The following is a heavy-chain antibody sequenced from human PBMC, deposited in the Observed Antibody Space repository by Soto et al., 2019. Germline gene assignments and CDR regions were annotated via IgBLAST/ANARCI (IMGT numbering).Heavy chain of an antibody. CDR2: IYYSGST. CDR3: ARKTVVVPAAMGSGPIYYFDY. Sequence: KPSETLSLTCTVSGGSISSYYWSWIRQPPGKGLEWIGYIYYSGSTNYNPSLKSRVTISVDTSKNQFSLKLSSVTVADTAVYYCARKTVVVPAAMGSGPIYYFDYWGQGTLVTVSS. CDR1: GGSISSYY. D-gene: IGHD2-2*01. J-gene: IGHJ4*02. V-gene: IGHV4-59*08.